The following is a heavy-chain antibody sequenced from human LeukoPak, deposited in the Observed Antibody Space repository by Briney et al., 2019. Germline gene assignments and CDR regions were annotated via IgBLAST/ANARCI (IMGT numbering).Heavy chain of an antibody. J-gene: IGHJ3*02. CDR3: AREPRSTYYLDTSASVDAFDI. CDR1: GYTFTGFY. D-gene: IGHD3-22*01. V-gene: IGHV1-2*02. Sequence: EASVKVSCKASGYTFTGFYIHWVRQAPGQGLEWMGWINPNSGGPNYAQKFQGRVTMTRDTSINTAYMELSRLRSDDTAVYYCAREPRSTYYLDTSASVDAFDIWGQGTMVTVSS. CDR2: INPNSGGP.